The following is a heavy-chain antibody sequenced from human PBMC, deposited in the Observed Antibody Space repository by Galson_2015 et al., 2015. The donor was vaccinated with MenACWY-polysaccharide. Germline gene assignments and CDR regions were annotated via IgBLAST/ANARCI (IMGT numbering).Heavy chain of an antibody. V-gene: IGHV3-23*01. Sequence: SLRLSCAASGFTFSSYAMSWVRQAPGKGLEWVSAISGSGLNTYYADSVKGRFTMSRDNSKNTLYMQMNSLRAEDTAVYYCAKQIDEYYSSGNYYPPWDYWVQGTLVTVSS. CDR2: ISGSGLNT. D-gene: IGHD3-10*01. CDR3: AKQIDEYYSSGNYYPPWDY. CDR1: GFTFSSYA. J-gene: IGHJ4*02.